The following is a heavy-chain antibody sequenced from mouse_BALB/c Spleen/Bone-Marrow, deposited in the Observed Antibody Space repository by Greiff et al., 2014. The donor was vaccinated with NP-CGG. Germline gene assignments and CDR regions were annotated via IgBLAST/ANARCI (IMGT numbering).Heavy chain of an antibody. V-gene: IGHV1-26*01. CDR1: GFSFTGYT. D-gene: IGHD2-1*01. CDR3: ARDVGNYYAMDY. Sequence: EVQLQQSGPELVKPGASMKISCKASGFSFTGYTMNWVKQSHGKNLEWIGLINPYTGETSYNQKFKGKATLTVDKSSSTAYMELLSLTSEDSAVYYCARDVGNYYAMDYWGQGTSVTVSS. CDR2: INPYTGET. J-gene: IGHJ4*01.